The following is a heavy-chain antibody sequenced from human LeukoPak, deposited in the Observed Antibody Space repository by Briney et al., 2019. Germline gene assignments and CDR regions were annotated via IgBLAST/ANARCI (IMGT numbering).Heavy chain of an antibody. D-gene: IGHD6-13*01. CDR1: GYSISSGYY. CDR2: GYHIGST. V-gene: IGHV4-38-2*02. J-gene: IGHJ4*02. CDR3: ARDPSDPGSSWYYFDY. Sequence: SETVSLTCTVSGYSISSGYYWGWIRQPPGKGLEWIGSGYHIGSTYFNPSLRSRVTILIDIFKNQFSLKMSSVTAADTAIYYCARDPSDPGSSWYYFDYWGQGTLVTVSS.